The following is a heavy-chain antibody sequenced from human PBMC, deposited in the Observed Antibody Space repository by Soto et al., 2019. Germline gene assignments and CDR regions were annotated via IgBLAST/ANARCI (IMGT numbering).Heavy chain of an antibody. D-gene: IGHD4-17*01. CDR3: ARDRATVTTTRRVTRRGWNWFDP. J-gene: IGHJ5*02. CDR1: GYTFTSYY. Sequence: QVQLVQSGAEVKKPGASVKVSCKASGYTFTSYYMHWVRQAPGQGLEWMGIINPSGGSTSYAQKFQGSVTMTRDTSTSTVYMELSSLRSEDTAVYYCARDRATVTTTRRVTRRGWNWFDPWGQGTLVTVSS. CDR2: INPSGGST. V-gene: IGHV1-46*01.